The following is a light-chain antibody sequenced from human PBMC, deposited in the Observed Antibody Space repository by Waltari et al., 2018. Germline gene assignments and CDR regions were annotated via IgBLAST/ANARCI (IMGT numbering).Light chain of an antibody. V-gene: IGLV2-14*03. Sequence: QSALTQPASVSGSPGQSITISCTGTSSDVGDYNFVSWYQQHPGKAPQLIISHVNSRSSVVGNRFAGSKSGNTASVTISERQAENGADYYCRSYTTSNTLWVFGGGTKLTVL. J-gene: IGLJ3*02. CDR1: SSDVGDYNF. CDR2: HVN. CDR3: RSYTTSNTLWV.